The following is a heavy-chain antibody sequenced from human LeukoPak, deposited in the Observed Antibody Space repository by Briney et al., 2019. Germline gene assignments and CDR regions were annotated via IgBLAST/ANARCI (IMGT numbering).Heavy chain of an antibody. V-gene: IGHV4-30-4*01. J-gene: IGHJ4*02. CDR2: IYYSGST. D-gene: IGHD6-19*01. Sequence: SETLSLTCTVSGGSISSGDYFWSWIRQPPGKGLEWIGYIYYSGSTYYNPSLKSRVTISVDTSKNQFSLKLSSVTAADTAVYYCDRVVAGTAYYWGQGTLVTVSS. CDR3: DRVVAGTAYY. CDR1: GGSISSGDYF.